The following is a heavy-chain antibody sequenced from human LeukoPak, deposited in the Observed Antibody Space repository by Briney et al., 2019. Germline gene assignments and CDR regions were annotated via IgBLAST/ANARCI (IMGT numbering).Heavy chain of an antibody. CDR1: GFTFSSYA. CDR2: ISCDGSNK. D-gene: IGHD3-9*01. J-gene: IGHJ4*02. Sequence: GGSLRLSCAASGFTFSSYAMHWVRQAPGKGLEWVAVISCDGSNKYYADSVKGRFTISRDNSKNTLYLQMNSLRAEDTAVYYCASVALRDYDILTGYYSRDYWGQGTLVTVSS. CDR3: ASVALRDYDILTGYYSRDY. V-gene: IGHV3-30-3*01.